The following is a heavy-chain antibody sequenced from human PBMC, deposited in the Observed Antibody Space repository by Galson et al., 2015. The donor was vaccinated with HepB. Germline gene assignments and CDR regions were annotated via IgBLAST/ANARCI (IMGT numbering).Heavy chain of an antibody. Sequence: SLRLSCAASGFTFSSYAMSWVRQAPGKGLEWVSAISGSGGSSYYADSVKGRFTTSRDNSKNTLYLQMNSLRAEDTAVYYCASTMVRGDRWSKTHYYYYGMDVWGQGTTVTVSS. CDR1: GFTFSSYA. CDR3: ASTMVRGDRWSKTHYYYYGMDV. CDR2: ISGSGGSS. V-gene: IGHV3-23*01. D-gene: IGHD3-10*01. J-gene: IGHJ6*02.